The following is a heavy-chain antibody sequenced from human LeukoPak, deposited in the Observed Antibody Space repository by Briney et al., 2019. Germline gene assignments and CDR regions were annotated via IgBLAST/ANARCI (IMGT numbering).Heavy chain of an antibody. CDR1: GFTFDDYG. CDR3: ATTGYSSGWYLN. Sequence: GGSLRLSCAASGFTFDDYGMSWVRQAPGKGLEWVSGINWNGGSTGYADSVKGRFTTSRDNAKNSLYLQMNSLRAEDTALYYCATTGYSSGWYLNWGQGTLVTVSS. CDR2: INWNGGST. V-gene: IGHV3-20*04. D-gene: IGHD6-19*01. J-gene: IGHJ4*02.